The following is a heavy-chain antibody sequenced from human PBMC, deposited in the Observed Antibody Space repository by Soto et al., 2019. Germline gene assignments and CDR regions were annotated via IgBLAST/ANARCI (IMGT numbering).Heavy chain of an antibody. D-gene: IGHD5-12*01. V-gene: IGHV3-23*01. CDR3: VKDFSGDVDY. CDR2: VTFDGNT. CDR1: GSTFASIA. J-gene: IGHJ4*02. Sequence: EVQLLVSGGGFVQPGGSLRLSCAASGSTFASIALTWVRQAPGKGLEWVSGVTFDGNTYYADSVKGRFTISRDSSQNTAYLQMNSLRAEDTAVYYCVKDFSGDVDYWGQGTLVTVSS.